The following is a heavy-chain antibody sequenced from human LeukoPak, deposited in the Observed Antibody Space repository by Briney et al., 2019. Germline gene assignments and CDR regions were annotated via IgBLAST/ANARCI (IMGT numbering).Heavy chain of an antibody. CDR1: GFTFSSYG. CDR3: ARRGSIHLWTY. CDR2: IWYDGSNK. Sequence: GRSLRLSCAASGFTFSSYGMHWVRQAPGKGLEWVAVIWYDGSNKYYADSVKGRFTISRDNSKNTLYLQMNSLRAEDTAVYYCARRGSIHLWTYWGQGTLVTVSS. V-gene: IGHV3-33*01. J-gene: IGHJ4*02. D-gene: IGHD5-18*01.